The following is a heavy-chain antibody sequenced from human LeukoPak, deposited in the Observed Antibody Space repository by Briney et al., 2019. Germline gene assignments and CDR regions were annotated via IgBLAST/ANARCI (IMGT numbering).Heavy chain of an antibody. CDR1: GGSISSGDYY. Sequence: SETLSLTCTVSGGSISSGDYYWSWIRQPPGKGLEWIGYIYYSGSTYYNPSLKSRVTISVDTSKNQFSLELSSVTAADTVVYYCARDTVAISTWGFDPWGQGTLVTVSS. CDR2: IYYSGST. V-gene: IGHV4-30-4*01. CDR3: ARDTVAISTWGFDP. J-gene: IGHJ5*02. D-gene: IGHD2-15*01.